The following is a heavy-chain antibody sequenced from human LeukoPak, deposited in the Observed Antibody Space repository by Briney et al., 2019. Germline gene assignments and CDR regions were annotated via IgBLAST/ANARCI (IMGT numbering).Heavy chain of an antibody. CDR3: ARDDFDFDS. D-gene: IGHD3/OR15-3a*01. V-gene: IGHV1-18*01. CDR2: INPRTGDT. Sequence: GASVKVSCKASGYTFVTYGISWVRQAPGQGLEWMGWINPRTGDTKNAQKFHDRVTMTADPFTDTAYMELRSLRSDDTAVYYCARDDFDFDSWGQGTLVTVS. CDR1: GYTFVTYG. J-gene: IGHJ4*02.